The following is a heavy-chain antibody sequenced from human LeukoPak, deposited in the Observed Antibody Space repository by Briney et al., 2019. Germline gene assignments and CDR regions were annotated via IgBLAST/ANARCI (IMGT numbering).Heavy chain of an antibody. V-gene: IGHV4-31*03. CDR2: IYYSGST. CDR3: ARDVYGSGSYSD. J-gene: IGHJ4*02. CDR1: GGSISSGGYY. Sequence: SQTLSLTCTVSGGSISSGGYYWSWIRQHPGKGLEWIGYIYYSGSTYYNPSLKSRVTISVDTSKNQFSLKLSSVTAADTAVYYCARDVYGSGSYSDWGQGTLVTVSS. D-gene: IGHD3-10*01.